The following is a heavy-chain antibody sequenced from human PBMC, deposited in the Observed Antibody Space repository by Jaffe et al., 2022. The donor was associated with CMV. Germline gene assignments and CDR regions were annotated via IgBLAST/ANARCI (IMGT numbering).Heavy chain of an antibody. V-gene: IGHV1-3*01. Sequence: QVQLVQSGAEVKKPGASVKVSCKASGYTFTSYAMHWVRQAPGQRLEWMGWINAGNGNTKYSQKFQGRVTITRDTSASTAYMELSSLRSEDTAVYYCARDEWEPRGGATSNWFDPWGQGTLVTVSS. CDR2: INAGNGNT. D-gene: IGHD1-26*01. J-gene: IGHJ5*02. CDR1: GYTFTSYA. CDR3: ARDEWEPRGGATSNWFDP.